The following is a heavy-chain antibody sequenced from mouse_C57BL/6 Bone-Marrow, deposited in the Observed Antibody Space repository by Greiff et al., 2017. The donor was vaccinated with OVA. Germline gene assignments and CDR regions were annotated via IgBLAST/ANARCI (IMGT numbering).Heavy chain of an antibody. Sequence: QVQLQQPGAELVKPGASVKLSCKASGYTFTSYWMQWVKQRPGQGLEWIGEIDPSDSYTNYNQKFKGKATLTVDTSSSTAYMQLSSLTSEDSAVYYCASPPYWGQGTSVTVSS. CDR2: IDPSDSYT. CDR3: ASPPY. CDR1: GYTFTSYW. J-gene: IGHJ4*01. V-gene: IGHV1-50*01.